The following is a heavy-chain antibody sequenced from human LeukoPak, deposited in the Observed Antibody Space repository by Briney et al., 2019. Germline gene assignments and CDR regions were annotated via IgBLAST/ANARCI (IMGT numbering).Heavy chain of an antibody. Sequence: PGGSLRLSCAASGFTFSSYSMNWVRQAPGKGLEWVSSISSSSIYIYYADSVKGRFTISRDNAKNSLYLQMNSRRAEDTAVYYCQSVFWSGYSPYVFDYWGQGTLVTVSP. CDR3: QSVFWSGYSPYVFDY. D-gene: IGHD3-3*01. CDR1: GFTFSSYS. J-gene: IGHJ4*02. CDR2: ISSSSIYI. V-gene: IGHV3-21*01.